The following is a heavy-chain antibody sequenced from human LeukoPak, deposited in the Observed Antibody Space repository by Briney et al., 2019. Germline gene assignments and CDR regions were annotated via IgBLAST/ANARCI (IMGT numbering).Heavy chain of an antibody. CDR1: GFTFSSYW. CDR3: AKISLAVAGTGTNDY. D-gene: IGHD6-19*01. Sequence: TGGSLRLSCAASGFTFSSYWMSWVRQAPGKGLEWVANIKQDGSEKYYVDSVKGRFTISRDNAKNSLYLQMNSLRAEDTAVYYCAKISLAVAGTGTNDYWGQGTLVTVSS. V-gene: IGHV3-7*01. CDR2: IKQDGSEK. J-gene: IGHJ4*02.